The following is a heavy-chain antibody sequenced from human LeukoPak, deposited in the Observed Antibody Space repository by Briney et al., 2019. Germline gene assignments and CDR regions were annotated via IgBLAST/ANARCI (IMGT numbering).Heavy chain of an antibody. D-gene: IGHD3-22*01. V-gene: IGHV4-59*01. J-gene: IGHJ6*03. CDR2: IYYSGST. CDR1: GGSISSYY. Sequence: SETLSLTCTVSGGSISSYYWSWIRQPPGKGLKWIGYIYYSGSTNYNPSLKSRVTISVDTSKNQFSLKLSSVTAADTAVYYCARDGIADSSGYYYRDYYYYMDVWGKGTTVTVSS. CDR3: ARDGIADSSGYYYRDYYYYMDV.